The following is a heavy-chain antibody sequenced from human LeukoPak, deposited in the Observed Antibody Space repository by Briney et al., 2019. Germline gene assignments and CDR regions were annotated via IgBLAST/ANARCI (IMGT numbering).Heavy chain of an antibody. Sequence: SQTLSLTCAVSTASVTTHHWAWIRQPAGNRMEWVGRVHFSGSTNYNPSLKGRVAISLDKSKNELSLTLNSVSAADTAVYYCARDDSSRDDSGGYHFWGRGVLVTVSS. D-gene: IGHD3-22*01. CDR3: ARDDSSRDDSGGYHF. J-gene: IGHJ4*02. V-gene: IGHV4-4*07. CDR2: VHFSGST. CDR1: TASVTTHH.